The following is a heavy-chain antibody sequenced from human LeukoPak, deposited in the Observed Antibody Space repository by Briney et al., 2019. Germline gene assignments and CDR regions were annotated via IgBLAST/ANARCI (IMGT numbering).Heavy chain of an antibody. Sequence: ARGSLRLSCAASGFTFSSYAMSWVRQAPGKVLEWVSLTGNSGGSAFYADSVKGRFTVSRDKSKNTLYLQMSSLRVEDTAVYYCAKRASGSGTSLYYFDYWGQGTLVTVSS. CDR1: GFTFSSYA. CDR3: AKRASGSGTSLYYFDY. J-gene: IGHJ4*02. V-gene: IGHV3-23*01. CDR2: TGNSGGSA. D-gene: IGHD3-10*01.